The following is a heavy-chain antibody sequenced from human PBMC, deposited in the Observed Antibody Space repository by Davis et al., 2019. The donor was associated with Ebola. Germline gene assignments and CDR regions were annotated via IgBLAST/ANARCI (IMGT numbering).Heavy chain of an antibody. V-gene: IGHV1-69*13. CDR2: IIPIFGTA. CDR3: ARVRVTTGAYYFDY. D-gene: IGHD2-21*02. Sequence: SVKVSCKASGGTFSSYAISWVRQAPGQGLEWMGGIIPIFGTANYAQKFQGRVTITADESTSTAYMELSRLRSDDTAVYYCARVRVTTGAYYFDYWGQGTLVTVSS. CDR1: GGTFSSYA. J-gene: IGHJ4*02.